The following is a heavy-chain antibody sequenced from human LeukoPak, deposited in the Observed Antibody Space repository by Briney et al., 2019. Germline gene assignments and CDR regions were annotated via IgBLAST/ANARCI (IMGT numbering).Heavy chain of an antibody. D-gene: IGHD2-2*01. V-gene: IGHV3-20*01. Sequence: GVSLRLSYAASGFTFHDYGMSWVRHAPGKAREWGCGINWNCGSTGYADAVEGRFAIHRDSAENSLYLQMNSLRAEDTALYHCARGAAALTYYYYGMDVWGQGTTVTVSS. CDR3: ARGAAALTYYYYGMDV. CDR2: INWNCGST. J-gene: IGHJ6*02. CDR1: GFTFHDYG.